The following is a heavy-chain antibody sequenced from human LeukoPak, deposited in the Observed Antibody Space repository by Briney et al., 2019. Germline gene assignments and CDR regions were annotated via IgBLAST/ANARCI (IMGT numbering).Heavy chain of an antibody. D-gene: IGHD2-21*02. Sequence: ASVKVSCKASGYIFSNYAISWVRQAPGQGLEWMGRISVYNGHTDYAQKLQGRVTMTTDTSTTTAYMELRSLNSDDTAVYYCARDCGGDCYSDPDYWGQGTLVTVSS. CDR1: GYIFSNYA. J-gene: IGHJ4*02. CDR3: ARDCGGDCYSDPDY. CDR2: ISVYNGHT. V-gene: IGHV1-18*01.